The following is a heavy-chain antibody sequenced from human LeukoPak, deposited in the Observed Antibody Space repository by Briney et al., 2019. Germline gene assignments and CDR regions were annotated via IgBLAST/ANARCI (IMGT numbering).Heavy chain of an antibody. CDR2: ISSSSSYI. D-gene: IGHD3-22*01. Sequence: GGSLSLSCAASGFTLSTYSMNWVRQAPGKGLEWVSSISSSSSYIYYADSVKGRFTISRDNAKNSLYLQMNSLRAEDTAVYYCARDRYDSSLLAFDIWGQGTMVTVSS. J-gene: IGHJ3*02. CDR3: ARDRYDSSLLAFDI. V-gene: IGHV3-21*01. CDR1: GFTLSTYS.